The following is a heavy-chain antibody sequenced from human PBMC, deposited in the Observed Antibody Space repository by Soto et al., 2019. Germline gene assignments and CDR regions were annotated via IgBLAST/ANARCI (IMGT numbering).Heavy chain of an antibody. D-gene: IGHD4-17*01. V-gene: IGHV1-69*01. CDR2: IIPIFGTA. CDR1: GGTFSSYA. J-gene: IGHJ6*02. CDR3: ARVFYGDYVTGDYYYYGMDV. Sequence: QVQLVQSGAEVKKPGSSVKVSCKASGGTFSSYAISWVRQAPGQGLEWMGGIIPIFGTANYAQKFRGRVTITADESTSTAYMELSSLRSEDTAVYYCARVFYGDYVTGDYYYYGMDVWGQGTTVTVSS.